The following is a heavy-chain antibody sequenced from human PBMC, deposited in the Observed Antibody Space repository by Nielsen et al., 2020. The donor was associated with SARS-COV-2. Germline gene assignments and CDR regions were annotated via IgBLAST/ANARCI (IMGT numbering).Heavy chain of an antibody. V-gene: IGHV3-48*01. D-gene: IGHD3-9*01. CDR1: GFTFSTYG. CDR2: ISDSGSRI. CDR3: ARRNILDY. Sequence: GESLKISCAASGFTFSTYGMDWVRQAPGKGLEWVAYISDSGSRIYYADSVKGRFTISRDNAKNSLYLQMNSLRVEDTAVYYCARRNILDYWGQGTLVTVSS. J-gene: IGHJ4*02.